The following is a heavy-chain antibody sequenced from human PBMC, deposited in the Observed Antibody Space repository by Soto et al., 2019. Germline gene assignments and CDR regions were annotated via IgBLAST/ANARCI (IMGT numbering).Heavy chain of an antibody. J-gene: IGHJ4*02. V-gene: IGHV4-59*01. CDR1: GGSISSYY. CDR3: ARRYGASFGY. Sequence: QVQLQESGPGLVKPSETLSLTCTVSGGSISSYYWSWIRQPPGKGLEWLGYIYYSGSTNYNPALTRRVTISVDTSKNQCSLKLSSVTAADAAVYYCARRYGASFGYWGQGTLVTVSS. D-gene: IGHD4-17*01. CDR2: IYYSGST.